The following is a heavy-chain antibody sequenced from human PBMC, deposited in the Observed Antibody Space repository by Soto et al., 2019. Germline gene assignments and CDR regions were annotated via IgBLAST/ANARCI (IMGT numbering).Heavy chain of an antibody. CDR1: GGSFSGYY. Sequence: PSETLSLTCAVYGGSFSGYYWSWIRQPPGKGLEWIGEINHSGSTNYNPSLKSRVTISVDTSKNQFSLKLSSVTAADTAVYYCARVLSLYLYGSGMVGWFDPWGQGTLVTVSS. CDR2: INHSGST. CDR3: ARVLSLYLYGSGMVGWFDP. V-gene: IGHV4-34*01. J-gene: IGHJ5*02. D-gene: IGHD3-10*01.